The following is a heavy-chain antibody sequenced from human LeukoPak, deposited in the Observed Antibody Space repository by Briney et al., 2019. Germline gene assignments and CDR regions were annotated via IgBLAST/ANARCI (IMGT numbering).Heavy chain of an antibody. CDR3: ARIRRSTVYYFDY. J-gene: IGHJ4*02. CDR1: GGSFSGYY. V-gene: IGHV4-34*01. CDR2: INHSGST. Sequence: SETLSLTCAVYGGSFSGYYWSWIRQPPGKGLEWIGEINHSGSTNYNPSLKSRVTISVDTSKNQFSLKLSSVTAADTAVYYCARIRRSTVYYFDYWSQGTLVTVSS. D-gene: IGHD4-17*01.